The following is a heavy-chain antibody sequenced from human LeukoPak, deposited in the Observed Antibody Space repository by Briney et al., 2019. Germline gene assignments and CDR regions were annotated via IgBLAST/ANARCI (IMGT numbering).Heavy chain of an antibody. V-gene: IGHV4-39*01. CDR1: GGSISSSSYY. Sequence: PSETLSLTCTVSGGSISSSSYYWGWIRQPPGKGLEWIGSIYYSGSTYYNPSLKSRVTISVDTSKNQFSLKLSSVTAADTAVYYCASQDSPQAAFDIWGQGTMVTVSS. J-gene: IGHJ3*02. CDR2: IYYSGST. CDR3: ASQDSPQAAFDI.